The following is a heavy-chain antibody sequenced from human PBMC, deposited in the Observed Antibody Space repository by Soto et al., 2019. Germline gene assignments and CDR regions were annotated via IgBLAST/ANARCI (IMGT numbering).Heavy chain of an antibody. CDR2: IIPIFGTA. Sequence: SVKVSCKASGGTFSSYAISWVRQAPGQGLEWMGGIIPIFGTANYAQKFQGRVTITADESTSTAYMELSSLRSEDTAVYYCARDPGQDDILTGYHHYYYYGMDVWGQGTTVTVSS. V-gene: IGHV1-69*13. CDR1: GGTFSSYA. D-gene: IGHD3-9*01. CDR3: ARDPGQDDILTGYHHYYYYGMDV. J-gene: IGHJ6*02.